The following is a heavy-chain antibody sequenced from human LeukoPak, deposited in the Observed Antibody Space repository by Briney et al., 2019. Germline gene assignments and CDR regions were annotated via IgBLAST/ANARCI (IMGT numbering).Heavy chain of an antibody. Sequence: SETLSLTCNVFGNSISSYYWSWIRQPPGEGLEWIGYIYYSGSTNYNPSLKSRVTISVDTSKKQFSLKLSSVTAADTAVYYCARAYHYDSSGYYDYWGQGTLVTVSS. J-gene: IGHJ4*02. V-gene: IGHV4-59*01. CDR1: GNSISSYY. D-gene: IGHD3-22*01. CDR3: ARAYHYDSSGYYDY. CDR2: IYYSGST.